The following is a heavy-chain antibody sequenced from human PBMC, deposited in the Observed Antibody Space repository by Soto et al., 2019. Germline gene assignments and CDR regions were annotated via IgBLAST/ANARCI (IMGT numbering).Heavy chain of an antibody. CDR1: GFTFSSST. V-gene: IGHV3-21*01. CDR2: ISSGSSYI. D-gene: IGHD3-10*01. J-gene: IGHJ4*02. Sequence: EVQLVESGGGLVKPGGSLRLSCAGSGFTFSSSTMTWVRQAPGKGLEWVSSISSGSSYIYQPDSLKGRFTISRDNAKKSVFLEMSSLRAEDTAVYYCARDLGELYTIWGQGTLVSVSS. CDR3: ARDLGELYTI.